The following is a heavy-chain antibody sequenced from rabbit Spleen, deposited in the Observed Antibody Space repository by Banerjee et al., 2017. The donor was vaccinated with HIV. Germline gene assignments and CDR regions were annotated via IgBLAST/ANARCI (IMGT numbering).Heavy chain of an antibody. D-gene: IGHD1-1*01. CDR2: IFGTT. CDR3: VRGASSSGYYSL. Sequence: IFGTTYYARWVNGRFTISSHNAQNTLYLQLNSLTVADTATYFCVRGASSSGYYSLWGPGTLVTVS. V-gene: IGHV1S8*01. J-gene: IGHJ4*01.